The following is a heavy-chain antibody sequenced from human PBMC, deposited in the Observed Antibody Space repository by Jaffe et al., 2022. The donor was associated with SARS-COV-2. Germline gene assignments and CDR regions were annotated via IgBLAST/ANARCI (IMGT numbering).Heavy chain of an antibody. D-gene: IGHD6-19*01. CDR1: GFVFDNSW. CDR3: VRESRSFSGSY. Sequence: EVQLVESGGGLVQPGGSLKLSCAASGFVFDNSWMSWVRQAPGKGLEWVANIKQDGSDKNYVDSMGGRFTISRDNAKNSLFLQMDNLRGEDTAVYYCVRESRSFSGSYWGQGTLVTVSS. J-gene: IGHJ4*02. V-gene: IGHV3-7*03. CDR2: IKQDGSDK.